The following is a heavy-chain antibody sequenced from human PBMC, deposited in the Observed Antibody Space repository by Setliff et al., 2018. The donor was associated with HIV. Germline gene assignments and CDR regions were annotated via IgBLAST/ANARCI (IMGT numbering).Heavy chain of an antibody. D-gene: IGHD6-19*01. V-gene: IGHV3-23*01. CDR2: ISAGGGTT. Sequence: LRLSCAASGFTFSSYAMNWVRQAPGKGLEWVSGISAGGGTTYYADSVKGRFTISRDNSKNTLYLQMNSLRVEDTALYYCAKRTYVSAWYDKSVYFYYYMDVWGKGTTVTVSS. J-gene: IGHJ6*03. CDR3: AKRTYVSAWYDKSVYFYYYMDV. CDR1: GFTFSSYA.